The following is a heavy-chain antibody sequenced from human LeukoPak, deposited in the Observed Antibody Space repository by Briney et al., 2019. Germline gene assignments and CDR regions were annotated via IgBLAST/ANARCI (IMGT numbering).Heavy chain of an antibody. D-gene: IGHD3-10*01. CDR3: ARSGSGSYFLDY. CDR1: GFTFSSYS. V-gene: IGHV3-48*01. J-gene: IGHJ4*02. Sequence: GGSLRLSCAASGFTFSSYSMNWVRQAPGKGLEWVSFISSLSGTRDYADSAKGRFTISRDNAKNSLYLHMNSLRAEDTAVYYCARSGSGSYFLDYWGQGTLVTVSS. CDR2: ISSLSGTR.